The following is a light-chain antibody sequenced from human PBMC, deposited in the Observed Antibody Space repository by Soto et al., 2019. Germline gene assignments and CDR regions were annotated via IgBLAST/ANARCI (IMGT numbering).Light chain of an antibody. V-gene: IGKV3-15*01. CDR1: QGIGDT. CDR3: QQYGSSPPIT. J-gene: IGKJ5*01. CDR2: GAS. Sequence: EVVLTQSPATLSVSPGEGVTLSCRASQGIGDTLAWYQHKPGQTPRLLIYGASTRATGIPARFSGSGSGTEFTLTISRLEPEDFAVYYCQQYGSSPPITFGQGTRLEIK.